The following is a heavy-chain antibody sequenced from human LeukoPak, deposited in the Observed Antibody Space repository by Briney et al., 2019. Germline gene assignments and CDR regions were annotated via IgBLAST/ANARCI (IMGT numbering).Heavy chain of an antibody. D-gene: IGHD1-14*01. J-gene: IGHJ6*03. CDR1: GYTFTSYD. CDR3: ARETILHYMDV. CDR2: MNPNSGNT. Sequence: GASVKVSCKASGYTFTSYDINWVRQATGQGLEWMGWMNPNSGNTGYAQKFQGRVTITRNTSISTAYMELSSLRSEDTAVYFCARETILHYMDVWGKGTTVTVSS. V-gene: IGHV1-8*03.